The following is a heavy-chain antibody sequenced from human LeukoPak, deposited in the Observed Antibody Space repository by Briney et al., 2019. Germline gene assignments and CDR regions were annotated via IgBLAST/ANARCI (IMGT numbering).Heavy chain of an antibody. Sequence: PGGSLRLSCAASGFTVSSNYMSWVRQAPGKGLEWVSVIYGGGSTYYADSVEGRFTISRDNSKNTLYLQMNSLRAEDTAVYYCASSHCSSTSCYHYSGMDVWGKGTTVTVSS. V-gene: IGHV3-53*01. CDR2: IYGGGST. D-gene: IGHD2-2*01. J-gene: IGHJ6*04. CDR3: ASSHCSSTSCYHYSGMDV. CDR1: GFTVSSNY.